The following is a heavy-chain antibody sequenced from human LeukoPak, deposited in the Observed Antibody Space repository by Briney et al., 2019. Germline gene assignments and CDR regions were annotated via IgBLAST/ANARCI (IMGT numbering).Heavy chain of an antibody. D-gene: IGHD5-12*01. CDR2: ISGSGGST. V-gene: IGHV3-23*01. Sequence: AISGSGGSTYYADSVKVRFTISRDNSKNTLYLQMNSLRAEDTAVYYCAKSRDVVATVFDYWGQGTLVTVSS. CDR3: AKSRDVVATVFDY. J-gene: IGHJ4*02.